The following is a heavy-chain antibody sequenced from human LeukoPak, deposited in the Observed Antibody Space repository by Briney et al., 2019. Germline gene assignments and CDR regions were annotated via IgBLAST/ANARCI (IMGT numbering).Heavy chain of an antibody. CDR3: ARDDSSFWYMDV. D-gene: IGHD6-6*01. Sequence: SQTLSLTCVISGDSVSSNSAAWNWIRQSPSRGLEWLGRTYYRSKWFNHYAVSVKSRITINPDTSKNQFSLQLSSVTPEDTAVYFCARDDSSFWYMDVWGKGTTVTVSS. CDR2: TYYRSKWFN. J-gene: IGHJ6*03. CDR1: GDSVSSNSAA. V-gene: IGHV6-1*01.